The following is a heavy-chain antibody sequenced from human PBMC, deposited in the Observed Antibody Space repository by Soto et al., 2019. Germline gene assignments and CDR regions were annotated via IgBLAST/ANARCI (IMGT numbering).Heavy chain of an antibody. J-gene: IGHJ4*02. CDR1: GFTFSSYG. Sequence: GGSLRLSCAASGFTFSSYGMHWVLQAPGKGLEWVAVIWYDGSNKYYADSVKGRFTISRDNSKNTLYLQMNSLRAEDTAVYYCARDLLRRDYGDYADYWGQGTLVTVSS. V-gene: IGHV3-33*01. CDR3: ARDLLRRDYGDYADY. D-gene: IGHD4-17*01. CDR2: IWYDGSNK.